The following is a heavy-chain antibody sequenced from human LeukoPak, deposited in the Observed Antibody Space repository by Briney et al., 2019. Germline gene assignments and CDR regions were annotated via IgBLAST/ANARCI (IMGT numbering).Heavy chain of an antibody. D-gene: IGHD3-22*01. Sequence: GGSLRLSCAASGFTFSSYAMHWVRQAPGKGLEYVSTINSNGGRTYYANSVKGRFTISRDNSKNTLYLQMNSLRAEDTAVYYCANFYYDGSGYYPFDYWGQGTLVTVSS. CDR2: INSNGGRT. J-gene: IGHJ4*02. CDR1: GFTFSSYA. V-gene: IGHV3-64*01. CDR3: ANFYYDGSGYYPFDY.